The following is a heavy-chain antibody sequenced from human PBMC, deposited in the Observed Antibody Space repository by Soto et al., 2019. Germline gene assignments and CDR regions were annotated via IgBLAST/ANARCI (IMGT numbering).Heavy chain of an antibody. V-gene: IGHV1-69*18. D-gene: IGHD2-2*03. CDR2: IVPTFGNA. Sequence: QVHLVQSGAEVKKPGSSVKVSCKASGSTFSSYGFSWVRQAPGQGLEFMGRIVPTFGNANYAQRFQGRLTLSADESRATVFMELSSLTNEDRAIYYCEAGYCSSGSCFDFWGQGTQVTVSS. CDR3: EAGYCSSGSCFDF. J-gene: IGHJ4*02. CDR1: GSTFSSYG.